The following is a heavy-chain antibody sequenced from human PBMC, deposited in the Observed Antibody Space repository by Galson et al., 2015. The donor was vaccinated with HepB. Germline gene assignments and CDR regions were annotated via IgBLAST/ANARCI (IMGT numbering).Heavy chain of an antibody. Sequence: SLRLSCAASGFTFSDYYINWVRQAPGKGLEWVSSIRGSSTSVFYADSMKGRFTIPRDNAKNSLYLQLNGLRVEDTAVYYCARAFEGILDYWGQGTLVAVSS. V-gene: IGHV3-21*01. J-gene: IGHJ4*02. CDR2: IRGSSTSV. CDR1: GFTFSDYY. CDR3: ARAFEGILDY.